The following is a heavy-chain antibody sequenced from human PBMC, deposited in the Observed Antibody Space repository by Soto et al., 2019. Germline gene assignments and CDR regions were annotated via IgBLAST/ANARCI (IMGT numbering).Heavy chain of an antibody. V-gene: IGHV1-18*01. Sequence: ASVKVSCKASGYTFTSYGISWVRQAPGQGLEWMGWISAYNGNTNYAQKLQGRVTMTTDTSTSTAYMELRSLRSDDTAVYYCAREEAGQNWNDVWFDPWGQGTLVTVSS. J-gene: IGHJ5*02. CDR1: GYTFTSYG. D-gene: IGHD1-1*01. CDR2: ISAYNGNT. CDR3: AREEAGQNWNDVWFDP.